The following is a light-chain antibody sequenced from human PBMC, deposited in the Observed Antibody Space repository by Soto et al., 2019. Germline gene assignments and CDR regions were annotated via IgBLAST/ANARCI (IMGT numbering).Light chain of an antibody. J-gene: IGLJ1*01. CDR1: SSNIGAGYD. V-gene: IGLV1-40*01. CDR3: QSYGGSRSLSV. CDR2: GNS. Sequence: QSVLTQPPSVSGAPGQRVTISCTGSSSNIGAGYDVHWYQQLPGTAPKLLIYGNSNRPSGVPDRFSGAKSGTSASVAITGREAEHEAEYYCQSYGGSRSLSVFGTGSKVTVL.